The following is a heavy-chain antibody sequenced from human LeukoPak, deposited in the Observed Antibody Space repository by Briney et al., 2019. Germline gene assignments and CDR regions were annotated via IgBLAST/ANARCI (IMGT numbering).Heavy chain of an antibody. V-gene: IGHV1-2*02. J-gene: IGHJ4*02. CDR1: GYTFTGYY. Sequence: GASVKVSCKASGYTFTGYYVHWVRQAPGQGLEWMGWINPDSGGTNFAQKFQGRVTMTRDTSISTAYMELSRLRSDDTAVYYCGRDLRDSLDYWGQGTLVTVSS. CDR3: GRDLRDSLDY. CDR2: INPDSGGT.